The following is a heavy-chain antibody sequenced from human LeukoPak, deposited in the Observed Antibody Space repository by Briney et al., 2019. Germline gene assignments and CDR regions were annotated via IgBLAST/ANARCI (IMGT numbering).Heavy chain of an antibody. CDR2: INHSGST. V-gene: IGHV4-34*01. CDR3: ARASYDSSGYYNFDY. J-gene: IGHJ4*02. Sequence: SETLSLTCAVYGGSFSGYYWSWIRQPPGKGLEWIGEINHSGSTNYNPSLKSRVTISVDTSKNQFSLKLSSVTAADTAVYYCARASYDSSGYYNFDYWGQGTLVTVSS. CDR1: GGSFSGYY. D-gene: IGHD3-22*01.